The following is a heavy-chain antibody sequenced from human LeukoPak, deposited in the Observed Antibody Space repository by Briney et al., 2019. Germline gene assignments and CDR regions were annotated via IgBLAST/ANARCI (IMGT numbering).Heavy chain of an antibody. J-gene: IGHJ6*03. CDR2: ISSSSSYI. CDR3: ARDESDGYYYYMDV. CDR1: GFTSSSYS. D-gene: IGHD2-21*01. V-gene: IGHV3-21*01. Sequence: GGSLRLSCAASGFTSSSYSMNWVRQAPGKGLEWVSSISSSSSYIYYADSVKGRFTISRDNAKNSLYLQMNSLRAEDTAVYYCARDESDGYYYYMDVWGKGTTVTVSS.